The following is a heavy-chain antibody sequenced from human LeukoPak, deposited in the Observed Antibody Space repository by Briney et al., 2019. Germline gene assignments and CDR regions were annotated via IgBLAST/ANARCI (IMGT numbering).Heavy chain of an antibody. Sequence: GGSLRLSCAASGFTFSSYAMSWVRQAPGKGLEWVSAVSASGGTTYYADSVKGRFTISRDNSKNTLHLQMNSLRAEDTAVYRCAKEPREYCSSSSCPNWLDPWGQGTLVTVSS. CDR2: VSASGGTT. CDR3: AKEPREYCSSSSCPNWLDP. J-gene: IGHJ5*02. D-gene: IGHD2-2*01. CDR1: GFTFSSYA. V-gene: IGHV3-23*01.